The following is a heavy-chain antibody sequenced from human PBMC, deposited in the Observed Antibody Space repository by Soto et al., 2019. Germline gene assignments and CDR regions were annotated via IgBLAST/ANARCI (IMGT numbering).Heavy chain of an antibody. J-gene: IGHJ4*02. V-gene: IGHV4-31*03. D-gene: IGHD6-13*01. Sequence: QLRLQESGPGLVEPSQTLSLICSVSDDSMRSGGYYWTWIRQLPGKGLQWIGFIHYSGGTLYSPSIKRRVSISMQMSNNEFSLRQGSVTAADTAIYYCVRGKDKYDSSIWRHWGQGTPVTVSS. CDR2: IHYSGGT. CDR1: DDSMRSGGYY. CDR3: VRGKDKYDSSIWRH.